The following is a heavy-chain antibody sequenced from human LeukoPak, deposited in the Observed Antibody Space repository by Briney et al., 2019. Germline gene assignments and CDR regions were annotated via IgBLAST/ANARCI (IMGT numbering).Heavy chain of an antibody. Sequence: GASVKVSCKASGYTFTSYDINWVRQATGQGLEWMGWMNPNSGNTGYAQKFQGRVTITRNTSISTAYMELSSLRSEDTAVYYCPGGGYQLLFYYWGQRTLVTVSS. V-gene: IGHV1-8*03. D-gene: IGHD2-2*01. CDR1: GYTFTSYD. J-gene: IGHJ4*02. CDR3: PGGGYQLLFYY. CDR2: MNPNSGNT.